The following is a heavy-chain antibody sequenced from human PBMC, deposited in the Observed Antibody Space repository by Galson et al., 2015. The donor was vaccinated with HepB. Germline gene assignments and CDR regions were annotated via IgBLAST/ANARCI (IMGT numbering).Heavy chain of an antibody. Sequence: SLRLSCAASGFTFSSYGMHWVRQAPGKGLEWVAVISYDGSNKYYADSVKGRFTISRDNSKNTLYLQMNSLRAEDTAVYYCAKDNRYSGSYLDYWGQGTLVTVSS. CDR1: GFTFSSYG. J-gene: IGHJ4*02. CDR2: ISYDGSNK. CDR3: AKDNRYSGSYLDY. D-gene: IGHD1-26*01. V-gene: IGHV3-30*18.